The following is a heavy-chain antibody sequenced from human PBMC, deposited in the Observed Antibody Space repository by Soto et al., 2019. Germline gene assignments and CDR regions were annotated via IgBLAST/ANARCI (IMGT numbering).Heavy chain of an antibody. CDR3: ASRYLVHCFSSGCSAPYDS. J-gene: IGHJ4*02. V-gene: IGHV3-7*05. CDR1: GFTFSSLW. Sequence: HPGGSLRLSCAASGFTFSSLWMSWVRQAPGKGLEWVANINQDGSEKNYVDSVKGRFTTSRDNAKNSLHLQMNSLRAEDTAVYYCASRYLVHCFSSGCSAPYDSWGEGVQVTSPQ. D-gene: IGHD3-22*01. CDR2: INQDGSEK.